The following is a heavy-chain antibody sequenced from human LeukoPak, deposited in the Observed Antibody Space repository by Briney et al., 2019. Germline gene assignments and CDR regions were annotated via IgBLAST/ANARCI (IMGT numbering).Heavy chain of an antibody. D-gene: IGHD6-6*01. CDR1: VFIFSTYA. Sequence: GGSLRLSCAASVFIFSTYAMSWVRQAPGKGLEWVSAISGSGGSTYYADSVKGRFTISRDNSKNTLYLQMNSLRAEDTAIYYCAKYVGSSSGSAINWGQGTLVTVSS. CDR3: AKYVGSSSGSAIN. V-gene: IGHV3-23*01. J-gene: IGHJ4*02. CDR2: ISGSGGST.